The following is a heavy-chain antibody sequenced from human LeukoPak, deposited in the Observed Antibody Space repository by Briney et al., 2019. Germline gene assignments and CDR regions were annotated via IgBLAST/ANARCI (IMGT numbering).Heavy chain of an antibody. D-gene: IGHD1-1*01. CDR3: ARAQLIPSSYCYYYMDV. J-gene: IGHJ6*03. CDR1: GYTFTSYG. V-gene: IGHV1-18*01. Sequence: ASVKVSCKTSGYTFTSYGITWMRQAPVQGLEWMGWISAYNGNTNYAQKLQGRITMTTDTSTSTAYMELRSLRSDDTAVYYCARAQLIPSSYCYYYMDVWGKGTTVTVSS. CDR2: ISAYNGNT.